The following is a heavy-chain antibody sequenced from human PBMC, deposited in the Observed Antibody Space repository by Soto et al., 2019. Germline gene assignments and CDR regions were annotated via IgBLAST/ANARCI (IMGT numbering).Heavy chain of an antibody. V-gene: IGHV1-18*04. D-gene: IGHD3-10*01. Sequence: GPGVKKPGASVRVSCMTSGYACTSYGVNWVRQAPGQGLEWMGWIAPHSGRTTYLPKFQGRVTITADAATNTAYMELGSLSSDDTGIYFCARAATGSYHSAYWGQGTVVTVSS. CDR1: GYACTSYG. CDR2: IAPHSGRT. CDR3: ARAATGSYHSAY. J-gene: IGHJ4*02.